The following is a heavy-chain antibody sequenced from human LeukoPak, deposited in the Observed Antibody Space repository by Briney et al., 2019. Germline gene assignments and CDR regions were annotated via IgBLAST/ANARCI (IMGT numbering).Heavy chain of an antibody. Sequence: GGSLRLSCAASGFTFSSYSMNWVRQAPGKGLEWVSSISSSSSYIYYADSVKGRFTISRDNAKNSLYLQMNSLRAEDTAVYYCASPLGYSGYDYGYWGQGTLVTVSS. CDR2: ISSSSSYI. V-gene: IGHV3-21*04. CDR3: ASPLGYSGYDYGY. D-gene: IGHD5-12*01. J-gene: IGHJ4*02. CDR1: GFTFSSYS.